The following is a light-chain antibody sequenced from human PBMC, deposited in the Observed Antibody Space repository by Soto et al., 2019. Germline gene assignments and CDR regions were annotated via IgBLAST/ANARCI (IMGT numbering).Light chain of an antibody. V-gene: IGKV3-20*01. CDR2: GAS. CDR1: QSVSSSY. CDR3: QQYGSSPRT. J-gene: IGKJ1*01. Sequence: DIVLTQSPGTLSLSPGERATLSCTARQSVSSSYLAWYQQKPGQAPRLLIYGASSRATGIPDRFSGSGSGTDFTLTISRLEPEDFAVYYCQQYGSSPRTFGQGTKVDIK.